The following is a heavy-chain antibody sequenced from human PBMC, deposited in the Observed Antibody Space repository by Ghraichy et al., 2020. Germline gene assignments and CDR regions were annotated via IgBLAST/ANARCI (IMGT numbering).Heavy chain of an antibody. D-gene: IGHD1-14*01. CDR3: ASDTNIKAHDY. V-gene: IGHV3-30*02. Sequence: GGSLRLSCAASGFTFSSYGIHWVRQAPGKGLEWVAFIRYDGGNKFYGDSVKGRFTISRDNSKNTSYLQMNSLRVEDTAVYYCASDTNIKAHDYWGQGTLVTVSS. J-gene: IGHJ4*02. CDR1: GFTFSSYG. CDR2: IRYDGGNK.